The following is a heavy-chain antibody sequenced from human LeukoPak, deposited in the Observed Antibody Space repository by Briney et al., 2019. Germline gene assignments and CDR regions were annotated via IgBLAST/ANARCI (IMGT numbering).Heavy chain of an antibody. CDR1: GGSISSSSYY. V-gene: IGHV4-39*02. Sequence: PSETLSLTCTVSGGSISSSSYYWGWIRQPPGKGLEWIGSIYYSGSTYYNPSLKSRVTISVDTSKNQFSLKLSSVTAADTAVYYCARELMYFDYWGQGTLVTVSS. J-gene: IGHJ4*02. CDR2: IYYSGST. CDR3: ARELMYFDY. D-gene: IGHD2-8*01.